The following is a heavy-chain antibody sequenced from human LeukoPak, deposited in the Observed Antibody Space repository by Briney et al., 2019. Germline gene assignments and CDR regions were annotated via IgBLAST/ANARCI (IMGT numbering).Heavy chain of an antibody. D-gene: IGHD3-16*01. Sequence: GGSLRLSCAVSGLTLSNVWMNWARQAPGKGLEWVASINHNGNVNYYVDSVKGRFTISRDNAKNSLYLQMSNLRAEDTAVYFRARGGGLDVWGQGATVTVSS. CDR1: GLTLSNVW. CDR2: INHNGNVN. CDR3: ARGGGLDV. V-gene: IGHV3-7*03. J-gene: IGHJ6*02.